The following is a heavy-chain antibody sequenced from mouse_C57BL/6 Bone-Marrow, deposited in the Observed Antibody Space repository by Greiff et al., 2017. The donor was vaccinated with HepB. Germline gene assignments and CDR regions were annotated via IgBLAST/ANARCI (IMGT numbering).Heavy chain of an antibody. Sequence: VQLQQSGAELARPGASVKLSCKASGYTFTSYGISWVKQRTGQGLEWIGEIYPRSGNTYYNEKFKGKATLTADKSSSTAYMELRSLTSEDSAVYFCATEYAWFAYCGQGTLVTVSA. J-gene: IGHJ3*01. V-gene: IGHV1-81*01. CDR3: ATEYAWFAY. D-gene: IGHD5-1*01. CDR2: IYPRSGNT. CDR1: GYTFTSYG.